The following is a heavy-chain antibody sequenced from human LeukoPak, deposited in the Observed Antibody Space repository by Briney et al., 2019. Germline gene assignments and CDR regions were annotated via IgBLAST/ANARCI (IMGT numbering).Heavy chain of an antibody. Sequence: GGSLRLSCAASGFTFSSYWIHWVRQVPGKGLVWVSRIDYDGSITNYEDSVKGRFTISRDNAKNSLYLQMNSLRAEDTALYYCAKDIEAVAGNRKGAFDIWGQGTMVTVSS. CDR1: GFTFSSYW. D-gene: IGHD6-19*01. V-gene: IGHV3-74*01. CDR3: AKDIEAVAGNRKGAFDI. CDR2: IDYDGSIT. J-gene: IGHJ3*02.